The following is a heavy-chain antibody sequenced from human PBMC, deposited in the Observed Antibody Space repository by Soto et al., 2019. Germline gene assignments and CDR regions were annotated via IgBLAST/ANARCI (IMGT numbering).Heavy chain of an antibody. CDR2: MNPNSGNT. V-gene: IGHV1-8*01. Sequence: GASVKVSCKASGYTFTSYDINWVRQATGQGLEWMGWMNPNSGNTGYAQKFQGRVTMTRNTSISTAYMELSSLRSEDTAVYYCARVSQQWPFFDPWGQGTLVTVSS. J-gene: IGHJ5*02. D-gene: IGHD6-19*01. CDR3: ARVSQQWPFFDP. CDR1: GYTFTSYD.